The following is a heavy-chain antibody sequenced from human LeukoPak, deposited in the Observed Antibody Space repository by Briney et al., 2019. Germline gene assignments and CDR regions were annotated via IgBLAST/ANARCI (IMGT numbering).Heavy chain of an antibody. Sequence: ASVKVSCKTSGYTFIDFYIHWVRQAPGQGLEWMGWINPNGGGTHYAQKFQGRVTMTRDTSVTTAYMELSSLTSDDTAVYYCARDQRQQLILGWLDPWGQGTLVTVSS. CDR3: ARDQRQQLILGWLDP. CDR2: INPNGGGT. CDR1: GYTFIDFY. V-gene: IGHV1-2*02. J-gene: IGHJ5*02. D-gene: IGHD6-13*01.